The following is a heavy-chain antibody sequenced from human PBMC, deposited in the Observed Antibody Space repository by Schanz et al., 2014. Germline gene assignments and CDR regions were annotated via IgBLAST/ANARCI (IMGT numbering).Heavy chain of an antibody. V-gene: IGHV3-30*04. Sequence: QVQLVESGGDVVQPGRSLRLSCAASGFTFSSYAMHWVRQAPGKGLEWVAVISYDGRHKNYADSVKGRFTISRDNSKNTLHLQMNSLRVEDTAVYYCAKDDTQVNGMDVWGQGTTVTVSS. J-gene: IGHJ6*02. CDR2: ISYDGRHK. CDR1: GFTFSSYA. CDR3: AKDDTQVNGMDV.